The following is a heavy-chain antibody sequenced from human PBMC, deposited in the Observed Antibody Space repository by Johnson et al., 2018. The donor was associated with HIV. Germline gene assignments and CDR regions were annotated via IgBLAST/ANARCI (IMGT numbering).Heavy chain of an antibody. CDR2: IRYDGGYK. V-gene: IGHV3-30*02. CDR3: AKGEAQEGWIQIRLYAFDF. CDR1: GFSFSNYP. D-gene: IGHD5-18*01. Sequence: QVQLVESGGGVVQPGRSLRLSCAASGFSFSNYPMHWVRQAPGKGLEWVAFIRYDGGYKYYADSVKGRFTISRDSSKNTLYLQINSLRPEDSAVYYCAKGEAQEGWIQIRLYAFDFWGQGTLVTVSS. J-gene: IGHJ3*01.